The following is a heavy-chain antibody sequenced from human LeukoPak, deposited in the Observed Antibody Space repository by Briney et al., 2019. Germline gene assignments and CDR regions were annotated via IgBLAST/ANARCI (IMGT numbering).Heavy chain of an antibody. J-gene: IGHJ5*02. D-gene: IGHD6-13*01. CDR3: ARESGIAAALDL. CDR2: IKEDGGEK. CDR1: RFNFNNVW. Sequence: GGSLRLSCAASRFNFNNVWMTWFRQAPGKGLEWEANIKEDGGEKNYVDSVKGRFTISRDNAKNTLYLQMNSLRAEDTAVYYCARESGIAAALDLWGQGTLVTVSS. V-gene: IGHV3-7*01.